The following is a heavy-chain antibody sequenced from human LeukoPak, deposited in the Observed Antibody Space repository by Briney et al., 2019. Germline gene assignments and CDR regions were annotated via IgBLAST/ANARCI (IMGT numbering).Heavy chain of an antibody. J-gene: IGHJ6*03. Sequence: GGSLRLSCAASGFTFSSYAMSWVRQAPGKGLEWVSAISGSGGSTYYADSVKGRFTISRDNSKNTLYLQMNSLRAEDTAVYYCAKVIAPYYYYDMDVWGKGTTVTVSS. CDR2: ISGSGGST. V-gene: IGHV3-23*01. CDR3: AKVIAPYYYYDMDV. D-gene: IGHD2-21*01. CDR1: GFTFSSYA.